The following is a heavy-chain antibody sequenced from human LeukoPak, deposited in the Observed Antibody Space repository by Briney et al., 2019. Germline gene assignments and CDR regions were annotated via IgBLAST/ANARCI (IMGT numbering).Heavy chain of an antibody. Sequence: PGSSLRLSCVASGFAFSSSGMYWVRRAPGKGLEWVALIWHDGSNEYYADSVKGRFAISRDNSMNTLSLQMNSLRAEDTAVYYCTRGRDGYNFSPWGQGTLVTVSS. CDR2: IWHDGSNE. CDR1: GFAFSSSG. V-gene: IGHV3-33*07. D-gene: IGHD5-24*01. J-gene: IGHJ5*02. CDR3: TRGRDGYNFSP.